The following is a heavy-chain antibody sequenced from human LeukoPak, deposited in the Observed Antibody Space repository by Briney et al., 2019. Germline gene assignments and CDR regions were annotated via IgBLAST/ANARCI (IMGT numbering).Heavy chain of an antibody. Sequence: SETLSLTCAVSGYSISSGYYWGWSRPPPGKGVGGVGSIYHSARPYYNPSLKSRVPISVDTSKNQFSLKLSSVTAADTAVYYCARTYNWNYGYYYMDVWGKGTTVTVSS. D-gene: IGHD1-7*01. V-gene: IGHV4-38-2*01. CDR1: GYSISSGYY. J-gene: IGHJ6*03. CDR2: IYHSARP. CDR3: ARTYNWNYGYYYMDV.